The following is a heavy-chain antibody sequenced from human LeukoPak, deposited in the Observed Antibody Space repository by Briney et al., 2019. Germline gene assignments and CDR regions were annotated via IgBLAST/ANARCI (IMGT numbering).Heavy chain of an antibody. D-gene: IGHD3-10*01. J-gene: IGHJ4*02. CDR3: AREDSNNYGSGSYYNDDC. Sequence: GGSLRLSCAASGFSFSSYAMSWVRQAPGKGLEWVSAISGSGGSTYYADSVKGRFTISRDNSKNTLYVQMNSLRGEDTAVYYCAREDSNNYGSGSYYNDDCWGQGTLVTVSS. V-gene: IGHV3-23*01. CDR1: GFSFSSYA. CDR2: ISGSGGST.